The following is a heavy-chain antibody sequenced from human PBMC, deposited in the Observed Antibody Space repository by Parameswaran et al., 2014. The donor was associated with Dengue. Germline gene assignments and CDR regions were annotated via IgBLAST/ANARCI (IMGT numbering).Heavy chain of an antibody. V-gene: IGHV4-59*01. CDR3: ARGWTAGGDFLFDS. Sequence: WIRQPPGKGLEWIGYIYYSGNTEYNPSLKSRVTISVDTSKNQFFLKLSSVTAADTAVYSCARGWTAGGDFLFDSWGQGTLVTVSS. CDR2: IYYSGNT. D-gene: IGHD2-21*02. J-gene: IGHJ4*02.